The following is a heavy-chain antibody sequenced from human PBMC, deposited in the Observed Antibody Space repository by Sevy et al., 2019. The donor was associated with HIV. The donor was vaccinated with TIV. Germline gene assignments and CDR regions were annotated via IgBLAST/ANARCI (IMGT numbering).Heavy chain of an antibody. CDR3: ASQLVRKSSFDY. CDR1: GFTFSTYW. J-gene: IGHJ4*02. V-gene: IGHV3-7*01. D-gene: IGHD6-13*01. Sequence: GGSLRLSCVASGFTFSTYWMNWVRQAPGKGLEWVANIKQDGSEKYYVDSVKGRFTISRDNSKNSLYLQMDSLRAEDTAGYFCASQLVRKSSFDYWGQGTLVTVSS. CDR2: IKQDGSEK.